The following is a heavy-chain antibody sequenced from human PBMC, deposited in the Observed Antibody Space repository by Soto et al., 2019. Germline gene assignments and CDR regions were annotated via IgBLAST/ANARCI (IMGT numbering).Heavy chain of an antibody. J-gene: IGHJ5*02. CDR3: ARETYDDYVGYFAP. D-gene: IGHD4-17*01. Sequence: PSETLSLTCAVYGGSFSGYYWSWIRQPPGKGLEWIGEINHSGSTNYNPSLKSRVTISVDRSKNQFFLKVRSVTAADTAVYYCARETYDDYVGYFAPWGQG. CDR2: INHSGST. V-gene: IGHV4-34*01. CDR1: GGSFSGYY.